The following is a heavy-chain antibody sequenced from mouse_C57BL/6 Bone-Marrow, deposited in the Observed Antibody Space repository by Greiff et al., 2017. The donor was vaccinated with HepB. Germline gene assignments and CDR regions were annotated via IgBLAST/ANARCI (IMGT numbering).Heavy chain of an antibody. CDR2: INSGGSYT. CDR1: GFTFSSYA. D-gene: IGHD3-1*01. CDR3: ARAARALLDY. V-gene: IGHV5-9-3*01. J-gene: IGHJ2*01. Sequence: EVQVVESGGGLVKPGGSLKLSCAASGFTFSSYAMSWVRQTPEKRLEWVATINSGGSYTYYPDSVKGRFTISRDNAKNTLYLQMSSLRSEDTAMYYCARAARALLDYWGQGTTLTVSS.